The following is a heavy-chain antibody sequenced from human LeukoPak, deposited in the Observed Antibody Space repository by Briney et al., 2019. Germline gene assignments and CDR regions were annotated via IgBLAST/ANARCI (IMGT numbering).Heavy chain of an antibody. CDR2: ISYDGSNK. V-gene: IGHV3-30-3*01. CDR1: GFTFSSYA. CDR3: ARGRIAVAGSYYFDY. Sequence: GGSLRLSCAASGFTFSSYAMHWVRQAPGKGLEWVAVISYDGSNKYYADSVKGRFTISRDNSKNTLYLQMNSLRAEDTAVHYCARGRIAVAGSYYFDYWGQGTLVTVSS. J-gene: IGHJ4*02. D-gene: IGHD6-19*01.